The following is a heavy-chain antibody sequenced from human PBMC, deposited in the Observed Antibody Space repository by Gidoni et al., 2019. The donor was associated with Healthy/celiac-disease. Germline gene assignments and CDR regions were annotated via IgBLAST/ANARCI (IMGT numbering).Heavy chain of an antibody. CDR3: ARAGYRMTAISGRGAFDI. Sequence: EVQLVESGGGLVQPGGSLRLSCAASGFTLSSYWMRWVRQAPGKGLEWVANIKQDGSEKYYVDSVKGRFTISRDNAKNSLYLQMNSLRAEDTAVYYCARAGYRMTAISGRGAFDIWGQGTMVTVSS. CDR1: GFTLSSYW. J-gene: IGHJ3*02. D-gene: IGHD2-21*02. V-gene: IGHV3-7*01. CDR2: IKQDGSEK.